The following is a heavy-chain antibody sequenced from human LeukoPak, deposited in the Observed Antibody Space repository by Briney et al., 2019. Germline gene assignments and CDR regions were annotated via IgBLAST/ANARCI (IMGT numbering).Heavy chain of an antibody. J-gene: IGHJ4*02. D-gene: IGHD3-10*01. V-gene: IGHV4-59*01. CDR2: IHYSGST. CDR1: GGSISSYY. Sequence: SETLSLTCAVSGGSISSYYWSWIRQPPGRGLEGIGSIHYSGSTSYNSSLKSRVTISVDTSKNQFSLKLSSVTPADTAVYHCAGMYYYPSGSYSKFDYWGQGTLVTVSS. CDR3: AGMYYYPSGSYSKFDY.